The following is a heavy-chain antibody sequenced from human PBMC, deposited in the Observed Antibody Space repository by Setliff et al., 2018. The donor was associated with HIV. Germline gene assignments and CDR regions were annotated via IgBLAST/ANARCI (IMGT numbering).Heavy chain of an antibody. Sequence: SETLSLTCTVSGGSISSSNYYWSWIRQHPGKGLEWIGYIFYSGNTYYNPSLKSRVTISVDTSKNQFSLKLSSVTAADTAVYYCARRGDSSSYLYAFEIWGQGTMVTVSS. CDR2: IFYSGNT. D-gene: IGHD3-22*01. CDR3: ARRGDSSSYLYAFEI. J-gene: IGHJ3*02. CDR1: GGSISSSNYY. V-gene: IGHV4-31*03.